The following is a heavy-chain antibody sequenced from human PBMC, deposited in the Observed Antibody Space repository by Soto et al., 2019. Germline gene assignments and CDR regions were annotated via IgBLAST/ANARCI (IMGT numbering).Heavy chain of an antibody. J-gene: IGHJ4*02. Sequence: GGSLRLSCAASGFTFSSYWMSWVRQAPGKGLEWVANIKQDGSEKYYVDSVKGRFTISRDNAKNSLYLQMNSLRAEDTAVYYCAREGIAAADAFDYWGQGTLVTVSS. CDR1: GFTFSSYW. V-gene: IGHV3-7*01. D-gene: IGHD6-13*01. CDR3: AREGIAAADAFDY. CDR2: IKQDGSEK.